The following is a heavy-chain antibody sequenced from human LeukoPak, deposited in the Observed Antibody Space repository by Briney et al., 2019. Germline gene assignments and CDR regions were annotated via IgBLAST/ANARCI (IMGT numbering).Heavy chain of an antibody. CDR3: AKSSSGYYYFAFDI. J-gene: IGHJ3*02. CDR1: GFTFSSYG. D-gene: IGHD3-22*01. V-gene: IGHV3-30*18. Sequence: PGGSLRLSCAASGFTFSSYGMHWVRQAPGKGLEWVAVISYDGSNKYYADSVKGRFTISRDNSKNTLYLQMNSLRAEDTAVYYCAKSSSGYYYFAFDIWGQGTMVTVSS. CDR2: ISYDGSNK.